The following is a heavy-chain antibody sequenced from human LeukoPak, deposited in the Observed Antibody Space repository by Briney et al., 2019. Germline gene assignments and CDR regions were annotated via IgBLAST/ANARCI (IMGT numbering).Heavy chain of an antibody. CDR3: ARTTMVRGTYYMDV. CDR2: SHYTGTT. Sequence: SETLSLTCTVSGASISSDYWNWSRQPPGKGLEWMGYSHYTGTTNYNPSLKCRVTLSVDTSKNQFSLKLSSVTAAATAVYYCARTTMVRGTYYMDVWGKGTTVTISS. D-gene: IGHD3-10*01. V-gene: IGHV4-59*01. J-gene: IGHJ6*03. CDR1: GASISSDY.